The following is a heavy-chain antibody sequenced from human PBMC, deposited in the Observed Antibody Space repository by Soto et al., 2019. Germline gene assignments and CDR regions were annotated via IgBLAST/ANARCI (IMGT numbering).Heavy chain of an antibody. J-gene: IGHJ4*02. CDR1: GYTFTDYG. D-gene: IGHD1-26*01. Sequence: QVPLVQSGVGVKKPGASVKVSCKASGYTFTDYGVSWVRQAPGQGLEWMGWINTYNGKTNYAQKVQGRVTMTTDTSAATAYMELRSLKSDDTAVYYCARDQYAVGGDFWGLGTLVTVSS. CDR3: ARDQYAVGGDF. CDR2: INTYNGKT. V-gene: IGHV1-18*01.